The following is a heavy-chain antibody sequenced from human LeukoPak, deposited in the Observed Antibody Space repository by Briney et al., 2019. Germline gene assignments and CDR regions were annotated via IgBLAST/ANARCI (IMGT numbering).Heavy chain of an antibody. Sequence: GASVKVSCKASGYTFTSCDINWVRQAPGQGLEWMGWMNANSGNTGYAQKFQGRVTITRNTSISTAYMELSSLRSEDTAVYYCARADNGYSYGPVLYYGMDVWGQGTTVTVSS. CDR3: ARADNGYSYGPVLYYGMDV. D-gene: IGHD5-18*01. CDR1: GYTFTSCD. V-gene: IGHV1-8*01. J-gene: IGHJ6*02. CDR2: MNANSGNT.